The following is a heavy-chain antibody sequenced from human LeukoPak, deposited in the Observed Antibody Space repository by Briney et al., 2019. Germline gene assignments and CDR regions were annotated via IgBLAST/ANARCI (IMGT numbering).Heavy chain of an antibody. D-gene: IGHD7-27*01. CDR1: GYTFTSYG. J-gene: IGHJ4*02. CDR2: ISAYNGNT. CDR3: ARGLGFQAFDY. V-gene: IGHV1-18*01. Sequence: GASVKVSCKTSGYTFTSYGVSWVRQAPGQGLEWMGWISAYNGNTNYAQNLQDRVTMTTDPSTSTAYMELRSLRSDDTAVYYCARGLGFQAFDYWGQGTLVTVSS.